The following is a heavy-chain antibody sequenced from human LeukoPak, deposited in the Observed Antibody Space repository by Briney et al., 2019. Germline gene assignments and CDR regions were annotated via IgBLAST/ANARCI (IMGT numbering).Heavy chain of an antibody. CDR1: GGTFTIYA. CDR3: ARDLAVTYPSYYYYGMDV. D-gene: IGHD4-17*01. V-gene: IGHV1-69*13. Sequence: ASVTVSFKASGGTFTIYAISWVRQAQGQGGGWMGGIIIIFVKANYAQKFQGRVTITADESTSTAYMELSSLRSEDTAVYYCARDLAVTYPSYYYYGMDVWGKGTTVTVSS. J-gene: IGHJ6*04. CDR2: IIIIFVKA.